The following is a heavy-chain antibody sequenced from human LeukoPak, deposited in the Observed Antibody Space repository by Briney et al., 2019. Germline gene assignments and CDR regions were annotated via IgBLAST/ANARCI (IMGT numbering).Heavy chain of an antibody. J-gene: IGHJ6*03. CDR3: ARLYANSSSWRYYYYMDV. CDR1: GGSFSGYY. V-gene: IGHV4-59*10. D-gene: IGHD6-13*01. CDR2: IYTSGST. Sequence: SETLSLTCAVYGGSFSGYYWSWIRQPAGKGLEWIGRIYTSGSTNYNPSLKSRVTISVDTSKNQFSLKLGSVTAADTAVYYCARLYANSSSWRYYYYMDVWGKGTTVTVSS.